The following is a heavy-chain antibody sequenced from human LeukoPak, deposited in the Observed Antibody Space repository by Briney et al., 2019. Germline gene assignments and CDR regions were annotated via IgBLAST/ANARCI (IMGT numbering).Heavy chain of an antibody. CDR2: IYDSGST. J-gene: IGHJ4*02. V-gene: IGHV4-59*01. CDR1: GVSLSSYY. Sequence: PSETLSLTCTVSGVSLSSYYWSWIRQPPGKGLEWIGYIYDSGSTKYNPSLKSRVTMSLDTSKNQFSLKLRPVTAADTAVYYCVATAAGLPYWGQGILVTVSS. D-gene: IGHD6-13*01. CDR3: VATAAGLPY.